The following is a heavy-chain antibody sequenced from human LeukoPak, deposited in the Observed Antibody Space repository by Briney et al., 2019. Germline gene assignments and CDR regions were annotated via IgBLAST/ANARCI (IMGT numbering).Heavy chain of an antibody. Sequence: SEALSLTCTVSGGSISSYYWSWIRQPPGKGLEWIGYIYYSGSTNYNPSLKSRVTISVDTSKNQFSLKLSSVTAADTAVYYCARDRGYGSGSYSGWFDPWGQGTLVTVSS. D-gene: IGHD3-10*01. CDR3: ARDRGYGSGSYSGWFDP. CDR1: GGSISSYY. CDR2: IYYSGST. J-gene: IGHJ5*02. V-gene: IGHV4-59*01.